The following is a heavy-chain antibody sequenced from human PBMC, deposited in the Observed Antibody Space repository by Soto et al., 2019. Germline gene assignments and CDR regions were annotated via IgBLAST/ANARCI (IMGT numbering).Heavy chain of an antibody. V-gene: IGHV4-4*02. CDR1: GGSISSSNW. Sequence: QVQLQESGPGLVKPSGTLSLTCAVSGGSISSSNWWRCVRQHPGKGREWIGEIYHSGSTNYNPSLKRRVTISVDKSTNQFALKLSAVTAAETAEYYCARDGTAAAANFDYWGQGTLVTVSS. CDR3: ARDGTAAAANFDY. CDR2: IYHSGST. J-gene: IGHJ4*02. D-gene: IGHD6-13*01.